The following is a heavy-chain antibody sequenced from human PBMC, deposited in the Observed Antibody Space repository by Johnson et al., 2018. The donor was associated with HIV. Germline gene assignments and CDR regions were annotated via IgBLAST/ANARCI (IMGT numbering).Heavy chain of an antibody. D-gene: IGHD3-22*01. CDR3: ARDSKASFPTITMIDSFDI. J-gene: IGHJ3*02. CDR2: ISSSGSTI. V-gene: IGHV3-11*04. CDR1: GFTFSDYY. Sequence: QVQLVESGGGLVKPGGSLRRSCAAAGFTFSDYYMSWIRQAPGKGLEWVSYISSSGSTIYYADYVKGRVTISRENAKNSLYLQINSLRAEDTAVYYCARDSKASFPTITMIDSFDIWGQGTIVTVSS.